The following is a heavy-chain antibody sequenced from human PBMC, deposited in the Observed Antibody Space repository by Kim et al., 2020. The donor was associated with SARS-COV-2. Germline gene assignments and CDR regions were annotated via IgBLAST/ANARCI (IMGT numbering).Heavy chain of an antibody. V-gene: IGHV3-23*01. D-gene: IGHD2-21*01. J-gene: IGHJ4*02. Sequence: GGSLRLSCAASGFTFSGYAMTWVRQAPGKGLEWVSGLSGTGGTTYYADSVKGRFTISRDNSKNTLYLQMNSLRAEDTAVYYCVKGARPYPGVPHVYWGQGALVTVSS. CDR2: LSGTGGTT. CDR1: GFTFSGYA. CDR3: VKGARPYPGVPHVY.